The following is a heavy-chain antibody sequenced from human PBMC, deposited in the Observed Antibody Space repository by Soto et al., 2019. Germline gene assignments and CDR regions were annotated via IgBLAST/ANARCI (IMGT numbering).Heavy chain of an antibody. V-gene: IGHV3-33*01. J-gene: IGHJ4*02. CDR3: ARIDDYGDYVTDY. CDR1: GFTFNTNG. CDR2: IWYDGSQR. Sequence: VELVESGGGVVQPGGSLRLSCAASGFTFNTNGMHWVRQAPGKGLERVAVIWYDGSQRYYADFVRGRFTISRDNSQNTLYLQMTSLRAEDTAVYYCARIDDYGDYVTDYWGQGALVTVSS. D-gene: IGHD4-17*01.